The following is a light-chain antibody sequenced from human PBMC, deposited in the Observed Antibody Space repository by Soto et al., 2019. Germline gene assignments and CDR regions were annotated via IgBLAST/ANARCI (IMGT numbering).Light chain of an antibody. V-gene: IGLV2-14*03. CDR3: NSYTSTSTSYD. Sequence: QSVLTQPASVSGSPGQSITISCTGTSSDVGGYNFVSWYQQHPGKAPKLLIYDVSDRPSGVSIRFSGSKSGNTASLTISGLQAEDEAYYNCNSYTSTSTSYDFASGPTVPVL. J-gene: IGLJ1*01. CDR2: DVS. CDR1: SSDVGGYNF.